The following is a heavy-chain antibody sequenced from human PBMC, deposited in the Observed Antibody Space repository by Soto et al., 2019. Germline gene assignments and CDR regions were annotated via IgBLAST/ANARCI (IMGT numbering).Heavy chain of an antibody. D-gene: IGHD5-12*01. Sequence: EVQLLESGGGLVQPGVSLRLSCAASGFTFSSYAMSWVRQAPGKGLEWVSAISGSGGSTYYADSVKGRFTISRDNSKNTLYLQMNSLRAEDTAVYYCAKAKYWGYSGYDWNHDYWGQGTLVTVSS. CDR1: GFTFSSYA. V-gene: IGHV3-23*01. CDR2: ISGSGGST. CDR3: AKAKYWGYSGYDWNHDY. J-gene: IGHJ4*02.